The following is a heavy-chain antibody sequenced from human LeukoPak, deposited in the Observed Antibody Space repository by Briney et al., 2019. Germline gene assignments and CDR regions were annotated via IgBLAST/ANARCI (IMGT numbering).Heavy chain of an antibody. J-gene: IGHJ4*02. D-gene: IGHD1-26*01. CDR2: ISAYNGNT. V-gene: IGHV1-18*01. CDR3: ARDGRHVGATLDVHGCDY. Sequence: ASVKVSCKASGYTFTSYGISWVRQAPGQGLEWMGWISAYNGNTNYAQKLQGRVTMTTDTSTSTAYMELRSLRSDDTAVYYCARDGRHVGATLDVHGCDYWGQGTLVTVSS. CDR1: GYTFTSYG.